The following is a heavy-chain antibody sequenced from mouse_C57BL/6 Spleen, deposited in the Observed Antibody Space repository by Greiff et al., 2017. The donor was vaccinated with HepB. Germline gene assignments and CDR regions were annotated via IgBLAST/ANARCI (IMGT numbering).Heavy chain of an antibody. V-gene: IGHV2-2*01. J-gene: IGHJ3*01. D-gene: IGHD2-4*01. Sequence: QVQLQQSGPGLVQPSQRLSITCTVSGFSLTSYGVHWVRQSPGKGLEWLGVIWSGGSTDYNAAFISRLSISKDNSKSQVFFKMNSLQADDTAIYYCASAYDYDAVWFAYWGQGTLVTVSA. CDR3: ASAYDYDAVWFAY. CDR1: GFSLTSYG. CDR2: IWSGGST.